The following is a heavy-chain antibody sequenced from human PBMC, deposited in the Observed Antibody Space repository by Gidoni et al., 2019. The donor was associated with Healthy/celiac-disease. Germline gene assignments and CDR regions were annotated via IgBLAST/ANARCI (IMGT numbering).Heavy chain of an antibody. J-gene: IGHJ6*02. CDR2: INPNSGGT. Sequence: QVQLVQSGAEVKKPGASVKVSCKASGYTFTGYYMHWVRQAPGQGLEWMGWINPNSGGTNYAQKFQGWVTMTRDTSISTAYMELSRLRSDDTAVYYCARGDKVRLAAAGTWWYYYYGMDVWGQGTTVTVSS. CDR3: ARGDKVRLAAAGTWWYYYYGMDV. CDR1: GYTFTGYY. V-gene: IGHV1-2*04. D-gene: IGHD6-13*01.